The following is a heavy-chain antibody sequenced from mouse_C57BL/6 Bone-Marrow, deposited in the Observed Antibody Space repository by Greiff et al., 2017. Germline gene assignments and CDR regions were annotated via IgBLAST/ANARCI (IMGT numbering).Heavy chain of an antibody. CDR2: ISNLAYSI. V-gene: IGHV5-15*04. D-gene: IGHD1-1*02. Sequence: EVKLVESGGGLVQPGGSLKLSCAASGFTFSDYGMAWVRQAPRKGPEWVAFISNLAYSIYYADTLTGRFTISRENAKNTLYLEMSSLRSEDTAMYYCASYGPYWYFDVWGTGTTVTVSS. CDR3: ASYGPYWYFDV. CDR1: GFTFSDYG. J-gene: IGHJ1*03.